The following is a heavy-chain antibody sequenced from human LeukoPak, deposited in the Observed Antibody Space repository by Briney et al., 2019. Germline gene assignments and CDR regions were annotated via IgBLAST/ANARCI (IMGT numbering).Heavy chain of an antibody. D-gene: IGHD3-16*01. CDR2: IKQDGSEK. J-gene: IGHJ4*02. Sequence: PGGSLRLSCAASGFTFSTYWMSWARQAPGKGPEWVAYIKQDGSEKDYVDSVKGRFTISRDNAKNSLYLQMNSLRGEDTAVYYCARVWGTVWGQGTLVTVSS. V-gene: IGHV3-7*01. CDR3: ARVWGTV. CDR1: GFTFSTYW.